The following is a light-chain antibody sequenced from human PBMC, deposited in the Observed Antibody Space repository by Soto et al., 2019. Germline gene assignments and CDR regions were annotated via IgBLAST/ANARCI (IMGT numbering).Light chain of an antibody. CDR3: QQYNSYSPVT. J-gene: IGKJ1*01. CDR1: QPISDY. CDR2: TAS. Sequence: DIQMTQSPSSLSASVGDRVTITCRTSQPISDYLNWYQQKPGKAPSLLIYTASNLQTGVPSRFSGSGSGTHFTLTISSLQPDDFATYYCQQYNSYSPVTFGQGTKVDI. V-gene: IGKV1-16*01.